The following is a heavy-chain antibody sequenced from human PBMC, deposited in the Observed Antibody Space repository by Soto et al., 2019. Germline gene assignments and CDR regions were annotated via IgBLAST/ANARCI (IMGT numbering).Heavy chain of an antibody. J-gene: IGHJ5*02. CDR2: IIPIFGTA. CDR3: ARVLRGYSSSLNWFDP. CDR1: GGTFSSYA. V-gene: IGHV1-69*01. Sequence: QVQLVRSGAEVKKPGSSGKVSCKASGGTFSSYAISWVRQAPGQGLEWMGGIIPIFGTANYAQKFQGRVTITADESTSTAYMELSSLRSEDTAVYYCARVLRGYSSSLNWFDPWGQGTLVTVSS. D-gene: IGHD6-13*01.